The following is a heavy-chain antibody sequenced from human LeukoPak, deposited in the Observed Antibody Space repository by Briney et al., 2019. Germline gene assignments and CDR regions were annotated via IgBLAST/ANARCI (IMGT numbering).Heavy chain of an antibody. CDR1: GFTFSSYA. V-gene: IGHV1-69*05. CDR3: ARYSSGWAHWFDP. D-gene: IGHD6-19*01. CDR2: IIPIFGTA. J-gene: IGHJ5*02. Sequence: PGGSLRLSCAASGFTFSSYAISWVRQAPGQGLEWMGGIIPIFGTANYAQKFQGRVTITTDESTSTAYMELSSLRSEDTAVYYCARYSSGWAHWFDPWGQGTLVTVSS.